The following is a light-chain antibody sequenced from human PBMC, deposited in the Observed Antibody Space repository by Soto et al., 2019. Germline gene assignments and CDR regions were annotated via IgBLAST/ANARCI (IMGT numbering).Light chain of an antibody. CDR3: AARDDSLNGEI. V-gene: IGLV1-44*01. J-gene: IGLJ1*01. CDR1: SSNIGRNK. Sequence: QSVLTQSPSASWTPGQRVVISCSGSSSNIGRNKVNWYQQLPGTAPKLLMYYDNQRPSGVPDRFSGSRSGTSASLAISGLQSEDEADYYCAARDDSLNGEIFGTGTKVTVL. CDR2: YDN.